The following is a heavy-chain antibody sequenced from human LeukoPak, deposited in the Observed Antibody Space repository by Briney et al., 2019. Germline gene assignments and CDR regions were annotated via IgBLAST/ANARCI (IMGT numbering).Heavy chain of an antibody. CDR1: GYSISSGYY. CDR2: IYHSGST. V-gene: IGHV4-38-2*02. J-gene: IGHJ4*02. Sequence: PSETLSLTCTVSGYSISSGYYWGWIRQPPGKGLEWIRSIYHSGSTYYNPSLKSRVTISVDTSKNQVSLKLSSVTAADTAVYYCARDLFGSYYPYYFDYWGQGTLVTVSS. CDR3: ARDLFGSYYPYYFDY. D-gene: IGHD1-26*01.